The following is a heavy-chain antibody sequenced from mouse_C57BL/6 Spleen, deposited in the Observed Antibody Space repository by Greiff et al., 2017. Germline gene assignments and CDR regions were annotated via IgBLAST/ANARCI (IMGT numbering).Heavy chain of an antibody. CDR3: ANDYDGYFDV. V-gene: IGHV1-54*01. Sequence: QVQLQQSGAELVRPGTSVKVSCKASGYAFTNYLIEWVKQRPGQGLEWIGVINPGSGGTNYNEKFKGKATLTADKSSSTAYMHLSSLPSEDSAVYFCANDYDGYFDVRGTGTTVTVSS. CDR1: GYAFTNYL. J-gene: IGHJ1*03. CDR2: INPGSGGT. D-gene: IGHD2-4*01.